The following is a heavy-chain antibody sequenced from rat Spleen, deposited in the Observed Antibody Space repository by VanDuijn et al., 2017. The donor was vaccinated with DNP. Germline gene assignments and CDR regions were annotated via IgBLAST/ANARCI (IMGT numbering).Heavy chain of an antibody. V-gene: IGHV5-22*01. CDR3: AKHLDA. CDR2: ISYDGGST. Sequence: EVRLMESGGGLVQPGRSLKLSCVASGFSFSNFAMAWVRQAPTKGLEWVGYISYDGGSTDYGDYVKGRFTISRDNAKSTLYLQMNNLRSDDTATYYCAKHLDAWGQGTSVTVSS. J-gene: IGHJ4*01. CDR1: GFSFSNFA.